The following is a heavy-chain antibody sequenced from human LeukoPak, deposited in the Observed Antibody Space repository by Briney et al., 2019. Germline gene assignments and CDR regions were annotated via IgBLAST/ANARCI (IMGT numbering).Heavy chain of an antibody. CDR1: GFTFSNYA. V-gene: IGHV3-30-3*01. Sequence: GGSLRLSCAASGFTFSNYAMHWVRQAPGKGLEWVAIISFGGGNKYYADSVKGRFTISRDNSKNTLYLQMNSLRAEDTAVYYCAREVLYGYLWGSERTRDAFDIWGQGTMVTVSS. CDR2: ISFGGGNK. CDR3: AREVLYGYLWGSERTRDAFDI. J-gene: IGHJ3*02. D-gene: IGHD3-16*01.